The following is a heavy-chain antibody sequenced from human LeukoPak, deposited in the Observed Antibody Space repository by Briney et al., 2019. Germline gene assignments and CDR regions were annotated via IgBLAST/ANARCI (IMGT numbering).Heavy chain of an antibody. CDR1: GFTFSSYA. Sequence: GGSLRLSCAASGFTFSSYAMHWVRQAPGKGLEYVSAISSNGGSTYYANSVKGRFTISRDNSKNTLYLQMGSPRAEDMAVYYCARGTVPYCTNGVCYYPEYYYYGMDVWGQGTTVTVSS. D-gene: IGHD2-8*01. V-gene: IGHV3-64*01. CDR2: ISSNGGST. CDR3: ARGTVPYCTNGVCYYPEYYYYGMDV. J-gene: IGHJ6*02.